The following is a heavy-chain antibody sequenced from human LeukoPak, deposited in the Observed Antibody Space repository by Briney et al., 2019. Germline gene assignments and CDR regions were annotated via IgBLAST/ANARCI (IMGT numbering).Heavy chain of an antibody. D-gene: IGHD3-22*01. CDR2: ISAYSGYT. J-gene: IGHJ4*02. CDR1: GYIFTSSG. Sequence: ASVKVSCKASGYIFTSSGISWVRQAPGQGLEWMGWISAYSGYTNYAQMFQDRVTMITDTSTTTAYMELRSLRSDDTAVYYCERSKGPYYYERSGYRDYWGQGTLVTVSS. V-gene: IGHV1-18*01. CDR3: ERSKGPYYYERSGYRDY.